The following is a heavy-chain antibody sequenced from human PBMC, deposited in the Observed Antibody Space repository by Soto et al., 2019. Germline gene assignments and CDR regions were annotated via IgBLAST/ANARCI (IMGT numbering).Heavy chain of an antibody. CDR3: ARDLGVDYYDSSGYLNWFDP. D-gene: IGHD3-22*01. CDR1: GFTFSSYW. J-gene: IGHJ5*02. V-gene: IGHV3-7*01. Sequence: EGSLRLSCVASGFTFSSYWMSWVRQAPGKGLEWVANIKQDGSKKYYVDSVSGRFTISRDNAKNSLYLEMNSLRAEDTAVYYCARDLGVDYYDSSGYLNWFDPWGQGTLVTVSS. CDR2: IKQDGSKK.